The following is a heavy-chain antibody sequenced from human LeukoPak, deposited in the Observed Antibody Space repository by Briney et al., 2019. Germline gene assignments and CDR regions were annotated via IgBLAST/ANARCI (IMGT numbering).Heavy chain of an antibody. V-gene: IGHV4-59*01. CDR3: ARVDGYNMIPTSPPAS. J-gene: IGHJ4*02. CDR1: GGSISSYY. D-gene: IGHD5-24*01. Sequence: SETLSLTCTVSGGSISSYYWGWIRQPPGKGLEWIGYIYSSGSTNYNPSLKSRVTISVDTSKNQFSLKLNSVTAADTAVYYCARVDGYNMIPTSPPASGGQGTLVTVSS. CDR2: IYSSGST.